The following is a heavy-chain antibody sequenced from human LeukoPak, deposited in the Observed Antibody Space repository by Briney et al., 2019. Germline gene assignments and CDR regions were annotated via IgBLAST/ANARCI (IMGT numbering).Heavy chain of an antibody. Sequence: GGSLRLSCAASGFTFSSYSMNWVRQAPGKGLEWVSSISSSSSYIYYADSVKGRFTISRDNAKNSLYLQMNSLRAEDTAVYYCAIITGTTADAFDIWGQGTMVTVSS. CDR3: AIITGTTADAFDI. J-gene: IGHJ3*02. CDR2: ISSSSSYI. V-gene: IGHV3-21*01. D-gene: IGHD1-20*01. CDR1: GFTFSSYS.